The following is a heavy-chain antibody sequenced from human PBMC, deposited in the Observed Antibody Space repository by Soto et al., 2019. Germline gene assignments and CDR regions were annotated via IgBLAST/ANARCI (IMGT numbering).Heavy chain of an antibody. Sequence: PGEALKISGDGSGYSFSTSSIGWVRQMHGKGLEWIGNIHSGDSNARYSPSFQGQVTISVDKSISNDYLQWKSLKASDNAVYYCARRGYSYGLDVWGQGTKVTVSS. CDR1: GYSFSTSS. D-gene: IGHD5-18*01. J-gene: IGHJ6*02. V-gene: IGHV5-51*01. CDR3: ARRGYSYGLDV. CDR2: IHSGDSNA.